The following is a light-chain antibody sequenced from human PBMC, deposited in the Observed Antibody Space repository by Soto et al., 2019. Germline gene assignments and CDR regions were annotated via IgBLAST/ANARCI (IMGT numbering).Light chain of an antibody. V-gene: IGKV3-15*01. Sequence: EIVMTQSPATLSVSPGERATLSCRASQSFTSNLAWYQQKPGQAPRLLIYGASTRATGIPARFSGSGSGTEFTLTISSLQSEDFAVYYCQQYNSWPQTFGQGTKVDIK. CDR1: QSFTSN. J-gene: IGKJ1*01. CDR3: QQYNSWPQT. CDR2: GAS.